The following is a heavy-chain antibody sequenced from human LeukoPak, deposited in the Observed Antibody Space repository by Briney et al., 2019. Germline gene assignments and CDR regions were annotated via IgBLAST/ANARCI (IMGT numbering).Heavy chain of an antibody. D-gene: IGHD6-6*01. J-gene: IGHJ6*02. Sequence: ASVKVSCKASGYTFTSYGISWVRQAPGQGLEWMGWISAYNGNTNYAQKLQGRVTMTTDTSTSTAYMGLRSLRSDDTAVYYCARDYVAARPKYYYYGMDVWGQGTTVTVSS. V-gene: IGHV1-18*01. CDR2: ISAYNGNT. CDR3: ARDYVAARPKYYYYGMDV. CDR1: GYTFTSYG.